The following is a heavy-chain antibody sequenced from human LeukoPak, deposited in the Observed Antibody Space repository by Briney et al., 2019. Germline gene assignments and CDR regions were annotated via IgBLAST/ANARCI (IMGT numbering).Heavy chain of an antibody. Sequence: PSETLSLTCTVSGGSIISSSSFWGWIRQPPGKGLEWIGYIYYSGSTNYNPSLKSRVTISVDTSKNQFSLKLSSVTAADTAVYYCARVCPGITMDPWGQGTLVTVSS. CDR1: GGSIISSSSF. CDR2: IYYSGST. D-gene: IGHD3-10*01. J-gene: IGHJ5*02. V-gene: IGHV4-61*05. CDR3: ARVCPGITMDP.